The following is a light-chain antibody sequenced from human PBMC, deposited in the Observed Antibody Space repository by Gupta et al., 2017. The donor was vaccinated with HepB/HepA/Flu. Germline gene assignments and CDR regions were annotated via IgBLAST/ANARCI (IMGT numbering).Light chain of an antibody. CDR2: VNT. J-gene: IGLJ2*01. Sequence: QSVLTQPPSVSGAPGQRVTIPCTGSSSNIGAGYDVHWYQQLPGTAPKLLIYVNTNRPSGVPDRVSGSKSGTSASLAITGLQAEDEADYYCQSYDSSLSGSVVFGGGTKLTVL. V-gene: IGLV1-40*01. CDR1: SSNIGAGYD. CDR3: QSYDSSLSGSVV.